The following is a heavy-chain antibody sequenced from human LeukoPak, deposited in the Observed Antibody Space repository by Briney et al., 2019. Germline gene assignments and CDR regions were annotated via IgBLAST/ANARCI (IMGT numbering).Heavy chain of an antibody. CDR3: AMSNYYDSSGYYTDFDY. J-gene: IGHJ4*02. CDR2: ISGSGGST. D-gene: IGHD3-22*01. V-gene: IGHV3-23*01. Sequence: GGTLRLSCAASGFTFSSYAMSWVRQAPGKGLEWVSAISGSGGSTYYADSVKGRFTISRDNSKNTLYLQMNSLRAEDTAVYYCAMSNYYDSSGYYTDFDYWGQGTLVTVSS. CDR1: GFTFSSYA.